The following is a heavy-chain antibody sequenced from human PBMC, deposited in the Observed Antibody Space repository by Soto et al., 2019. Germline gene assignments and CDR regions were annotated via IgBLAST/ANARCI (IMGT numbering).Heavy chain of an antibody. V-gene: IGHV5-10-1*01. CDR3: ARHSDYYGSGHDAFDI. CDR1: GYSFTSYW. CDR2: IDPSDSYT. D-gene: IGHD3-10*01. J-gene: IGHJ3*02. Sequence: EVQLVQSGAELKKPGESLRISCKGSGYSFTSYWISWVRQMPGKGLEWMGRIDPSDSYTNYSPSFQGHVTISADKSISTAYLQWSSLKASDSAMYYCARHSDYYGSGHDAFDIWGQGTMVTVSS.